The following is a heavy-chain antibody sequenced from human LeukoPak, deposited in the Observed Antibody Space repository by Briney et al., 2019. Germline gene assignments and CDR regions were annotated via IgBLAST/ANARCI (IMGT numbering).Heavy chain of an antibody. CDR3: AREKAVAGTAKYFQD. D-gene: IGHD6-19*01. Sequence: KSGGSLRLSCAASGFTFSSYSMNWVRQAPGKGLEWVSSISSSSSYIYYADSVKGRFTISRDNAKNSLYLQMNSLRAEDTAVYYCAREKAVAGTAKYFQDWGQGTLVTVSS. CDR2: ISSSSSYI. CDR1: GFTFSSYS. V-gene: IGHV3-21*01. J-gene: IGHJ1*01.